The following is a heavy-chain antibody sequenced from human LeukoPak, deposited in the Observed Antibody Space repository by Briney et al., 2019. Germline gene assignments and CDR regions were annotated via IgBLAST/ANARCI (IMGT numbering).Heavy chain of an antibody. Sequence: GGSLRLSCAVSGFTFSDYYMDWVRQPPGKGLEWVGRIRNKANSYTTEYAASVKGRFTISRDDSRNSLYLQMNSLTAEDTAVYYCARGVLWSGYFYFDYWGQGTLVTVSS. CDR3: ARGVLWSGYFYFDY. J-gene: IGHJ4*02. D-gene: IGHD3-3*01. CDR2: IRNKANSYTT. V-gene: IGHV3-72*01. CDR1: GFTFSDYY.